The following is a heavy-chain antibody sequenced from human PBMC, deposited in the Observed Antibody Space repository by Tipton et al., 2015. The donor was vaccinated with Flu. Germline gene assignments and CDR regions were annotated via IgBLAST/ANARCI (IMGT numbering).Heavy chain of an antibody. CDR3: ARDRLGEFDY. Sequence: TLSLTCSVYGASISEKDWSWIRLAAGKGLEWIGRVDIRGISQYNPSLQSRVTLSADASTNQVSLRLTHVTAAGTAVYFCARDRLGEFDYWGQGTLVTVSS. D-gene: IGHD1-26*01. CDR1: GASISEKD. V-gene: IGHV4-4*07. J-gene: IGHJ4*02. CDR2: VDIRGIS.